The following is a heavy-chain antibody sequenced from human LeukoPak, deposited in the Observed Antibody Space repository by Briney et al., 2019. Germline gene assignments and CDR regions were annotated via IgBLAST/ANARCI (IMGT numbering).Heavy chain of an antibody. CDR3: ARDPYSSRSFDY. D-gene: IGHD6-13*01. Sequence: PSETLSLACTVSGGSISNYYWSWIRQPPGKGLEWIGFLYNSGSTTYNPSLKSRVTISVDTSKNQFSLKLSSVTAADTAVYYCARDPYSSRSFDYWGQGTLVTVSS. CDR1: GGSISNYY. J-gene: IGHJ4*02. CDR2: LYNSGST. V-gene: IGHV4-59*12.